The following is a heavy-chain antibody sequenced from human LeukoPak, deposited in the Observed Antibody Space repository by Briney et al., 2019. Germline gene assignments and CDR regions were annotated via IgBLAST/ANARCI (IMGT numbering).Heavy chain of an antibody. CDR2: IIPIFGTA. J-gene: IGHJ3*02. D-gene: IGHD1-7*01. CDR1: GGTFSSYA. Sequence: ASVKVSCKASGGTFSSYAISWVRQAPGQGLEWMGGIIPIFGTANYAQKFQGRVTITADESTSTAYMELSSLRSEDTAVYYCARKSRPYLRYNWNYGDAFDIWGQGTMVTVSS. V-gene: IGHV1-69*13. CDR3: ARKSRPYLRYNWNYGDAFDI.